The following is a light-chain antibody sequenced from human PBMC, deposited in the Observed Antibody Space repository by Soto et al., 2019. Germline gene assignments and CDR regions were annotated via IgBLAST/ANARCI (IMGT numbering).Light chain of an antibody. CDR1: QSISSY. V-gene: IGKV3-11*01. J-gene: IGKJ3*01. CDR2: DAS. CDR3: QQRVKWPFP. Sequence: EIVLTQSPATLSLSPGERVTLSCRASQSISSYLAWFQQKPGQAPRLLIYDASSRATGIPTRFRGSGSGTDFTLTISSLEPEDSAVYYCQQRVKWPFPFGPGTKVEIK.